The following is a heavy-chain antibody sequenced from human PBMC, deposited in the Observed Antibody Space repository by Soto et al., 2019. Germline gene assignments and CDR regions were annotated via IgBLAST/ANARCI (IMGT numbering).Heavy chain of an antibody. V-gene: IGHV3-30*18. J-gene: IGHJ4*01. Sequence: LRLSCAVSGFTFISYAMHWVRQAPGKGLEWVAVIAADGADKHYADSVKGRFTISRDNPKNTLSLQMNSLRAEDTAVYYCAKDPSRAASYYFEYWGHGTLVTVSS. CDR3: AKDPSRAASYYFEY. CDR1: GFTFISYA. CDR2: IAADGADK. D-gene: IGHD6-13*01.